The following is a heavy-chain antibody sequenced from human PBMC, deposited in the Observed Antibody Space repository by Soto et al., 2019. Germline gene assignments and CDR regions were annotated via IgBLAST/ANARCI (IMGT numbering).Heavy chain of an antibody. J-gene: IGHJ4*02. V-gene: IGHV4-39*01. D-gene: IGHD1-26*01. CDR2: IYYSGRT. CDR1: GGSISSSSYY. Sequence: QLQLQESGPGLVKPSETLSLTCTVSGGSISSSSYYWGWIRQPPRKGLEWIGSIYYSGRTYYNPSLKSRVTISVDTSKNQFSLKLSSVTAADTAVYYCARNGGIVGATDYWGQGILVTFSS. CDR3: ARNGGIVGATDY.